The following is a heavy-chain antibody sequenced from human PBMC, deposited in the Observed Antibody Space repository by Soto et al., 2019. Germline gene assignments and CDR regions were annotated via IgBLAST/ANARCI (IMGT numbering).Heavy chain of an antibody. J-gene: IGHJ4*02. CDR2: IYYSGST. CDR1: GGPISSGDYY. Sequence: SETLSLTCTVSGGPISSGDYYWSWIRQPPGKGLEWIGYIYYSGSTYYNPSLKSRVTISVDTSKNQFSLKLSSVTAADTAVYYCARGYSSGWYPANFDYWGQGTLVTVS. CDR3: ARGYSSGWYPANFDY. D-gene: IGHD6-19*01. V-gene: IGHV4-30-4*01.